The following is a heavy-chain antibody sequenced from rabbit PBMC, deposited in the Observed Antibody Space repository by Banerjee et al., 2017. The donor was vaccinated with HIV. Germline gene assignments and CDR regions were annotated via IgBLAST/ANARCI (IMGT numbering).Heavy chain of an antibody. J-gene: IGHJ4*01. Sequence: QSLEESGGDLVKPGASLTLTCTAAGFSFSSSYYMCWVRQAPGKGLEWIACIYAGSGGSTDYASWAKGRFTISKTSSTTVTLQLTSLTAADTATYFCARDAGDTYFYFNLWGPGTLVTVS. CDR1: GFSFSSSYY. V-gene: IGHV1S40*01. D-gene: IGHD8-1*01. CDR2: IYAGSGGST. CDR3: ARDAGDTYFYFNL.